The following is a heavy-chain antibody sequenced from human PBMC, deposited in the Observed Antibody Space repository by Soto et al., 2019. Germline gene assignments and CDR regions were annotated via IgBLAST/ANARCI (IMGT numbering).Heavy chain of an antibody. CDR1: GFTFTSSA. CDR3: ARGPGGPDGPGDY. CDR2: IVVGSGNT. V-gene: IGHV1-58*01. D-gene: IGHD2-15*01. Sequence: GPSVKVSCKASGFTFTSSAVQWVRQARGQRLEWIGWIVVGSGNTNYAQKFQERVTITRDTSASTAYMELSSLRSEDTAVYYCARGPGGPDGPGDYWGQGTLVTVSS. J-gene: IGHJ4*02.